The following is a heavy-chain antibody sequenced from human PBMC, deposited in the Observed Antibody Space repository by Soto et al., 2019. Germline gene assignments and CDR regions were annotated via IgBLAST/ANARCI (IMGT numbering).Heavy chain of an antibody. J-gene: IGHJ5*02. CDR3: ARMESFGSLNWFYP. CDR1: GYSFTNND. D-gene: IGHD3-10*01. Sequence: ASVKVSCKASGYSFTNNDVSWVRKATGQGLEWMGWMNHGSSDTGYAQKFEGRVTMTRDISIATAYMELSSLRSDDTAIYYCARMESFGSLNWFYPWGQGTLVTVSS. V-gene: IGHV1-8*01. CDR2: MNHGSSDT.